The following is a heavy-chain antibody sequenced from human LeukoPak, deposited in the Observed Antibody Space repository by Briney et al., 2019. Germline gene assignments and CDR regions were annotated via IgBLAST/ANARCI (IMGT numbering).Heavy chain of an antibody. CDR3: ASGSTVVTSRMGAFDI. CDR1: GGTLSSYA. CDR2: IIPIFGTA. J-gene: IGHJ3*02. D-gene: IGHD4-23*01. Sequence: SVKVSCKASGGTLSSYAISWVRQAPGQGLEWMGGIIPIFGTANYAQKFQGRVTITADESTSTAYMELSSLRSEDTAVYYCASGSTVVTSRMGAFDIWGQGTMVTVSS. V-gene: IGHV1-69*13.